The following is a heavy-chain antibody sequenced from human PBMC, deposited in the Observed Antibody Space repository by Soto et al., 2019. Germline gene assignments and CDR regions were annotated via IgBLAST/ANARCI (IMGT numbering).Heavy chain of an antibody. CDR2: IIPIFGTA. D-gene: IGHD3-10*01. V-gene: IGHV1-69*13. CDR3: ARHLRFGESVTTNWFDP. Sequence: SVKVSCKASGGTFSSYAISWVLQAPGQGLEWMGGIIPIFGTANYAQKFQGRVTITADESTSTAYMELSSLRSEDTAVYYCARHLRFGESVTTNWFDPWGQGTLVTSPQ. CDR1: GGTFSSYA. J-gene: IGHJ5*02.